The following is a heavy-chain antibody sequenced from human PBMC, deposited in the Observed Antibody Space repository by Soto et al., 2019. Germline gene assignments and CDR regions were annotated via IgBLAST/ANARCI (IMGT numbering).Heavy chain of an antibody. Sequence: ASVKVSCKASGYTFTSYAMHWVRQAPGQRFEWMGWINAGNGNTKYSQKFQGRVTITRDTSASTAYMELSSLRSEDTAVYYCASAYCGGDCSNYYYGMDVWGQGTTVTVS. J-gene: IGHJ6*02. CDR3: ASAYCGGDCSNYYYGMDV. CDR2: INAGNGNT. CDR1: GYTFTSYA. V-gene: IGHV1-3*01. D-gene: IGHD2-21*02.